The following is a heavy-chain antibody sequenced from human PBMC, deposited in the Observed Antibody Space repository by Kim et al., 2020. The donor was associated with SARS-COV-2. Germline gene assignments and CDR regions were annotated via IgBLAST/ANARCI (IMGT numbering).Heavy chain of an antibody. CDR1: GGSISSGGSY. J-gene: IGHJ5*02. Sequence: SETLSLTCTVSGGSISSGGSYWSWIRQHPRKGLEWIGYIYYSGSTSYNPSLKSRVTISADRSQNHFSMKLTSVTAADTAVYYCARDKLAAAGSAGWFDPWGQGTLVLVSS. CDR2: IYYSGST. V-gene: IGHV4-31*03. CDR3: ARDKLAAAGSAGWFDP. D-gene: IGHD6-13*01.